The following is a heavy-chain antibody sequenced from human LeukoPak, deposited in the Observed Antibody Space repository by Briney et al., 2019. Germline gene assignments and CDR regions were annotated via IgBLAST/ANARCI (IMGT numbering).Heavy chain of an antibody. CDR3: ARVGYGSGSYYYYYMDV. V-gene: IGHV3-21*01. CDR2: ISSSSSYI. J-gene: IGHJ6*03. CDR1: GFTFSSYS. Sequence: PRGSLRLSCAASGFTFSSYSMNRVRQAPGKALEWVSSISSSSSYIYYADSVKDRFTISRDNAKNSLYLQMNSLRAEDTAVYYCARVGYGSGSYYYYYMDVWGKGTTVTVSS. D-gene: IGHD3-10*01.